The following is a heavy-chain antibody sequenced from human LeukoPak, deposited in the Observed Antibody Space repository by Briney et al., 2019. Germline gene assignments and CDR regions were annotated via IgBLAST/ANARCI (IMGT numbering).Heavy chain of an antibody. D-gene: IGHD3-10*01. V-gene: IGHV4-38-2*01. J-gene: IGHJ3*02. CDR3: ARGPYGSGSYYNVEDAFDI. CDR2: IYHSGST. CDR1: GYSISSGYY. Sequence: SETLSLTCAVSGYSISSGYYWGWIRQPPGKGLEWIGRIYHSGSTYYNPSLKSRVTISVDTSKNQFSLKLSSVTAADTAVYYCARGPYGSGSYYNVEDAFDIWGQGTMVTVSS.